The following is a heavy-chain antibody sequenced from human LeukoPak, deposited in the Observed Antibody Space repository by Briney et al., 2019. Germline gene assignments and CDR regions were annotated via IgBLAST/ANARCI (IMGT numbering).Heavy chain of an antibody. J-gene: IGHJ4*02. CDR1: GFTFSSYA. Sequence: GGSLRLSCAASGFTFSSYAMSWARQAPGKGLEWVSAISGSGGSTYYADSVKGRFTISRDNSKNTLYLQMNSLRAEDTAVYYCAKDRYDFWSGYSSSPFDYWGQGTLVTVSS. CDR2: ISGSGGST. CDR3: AKDRYDFWSGYSSSPFDY. D-gene: IGHD3-3*01. V-gene: IGHV3-23*01.